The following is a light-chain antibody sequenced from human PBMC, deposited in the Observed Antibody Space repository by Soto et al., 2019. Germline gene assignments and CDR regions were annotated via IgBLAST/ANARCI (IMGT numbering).Light chain of an antibody. CDR1: QSVSNNY. CDR3: QQYGSSVT. J-gene: IGKJ1*01. Sequence: EIVFTQSPGTLSLSPGERATLSFRASQSVSNNYLAWYQQKPGQAPRLLIYGASNRATGIPDRFSGSGSRTDFTIIISGQEAEEVAEYYCQQYGSSVTFGRGTKVEIK. CDR2: GAS. V-gene: IGKV3-20*01.